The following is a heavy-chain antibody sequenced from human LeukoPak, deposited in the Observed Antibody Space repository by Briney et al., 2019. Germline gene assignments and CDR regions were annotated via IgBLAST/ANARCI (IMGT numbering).Heavy chain of an antibody. V-gene: IGHV3-23*01. CDR1: GFTFSSYA. D-gene: IGHD5-18*01. CDR3: AKEGRVDTAMAPDPFDY. Sequence: PGGSLRLSCAASGFTFSSYAMSWVRQAPGKGVEWVSAISGSGGSTYYADSVKGRFTISRDNSKNTLYLQMNSLRAEDTAVYYCAKEGRVDTAMAPDPFDYWGQGTLVTVSS. J-gene: IGHJ4*02. CDR2: ISGSGGST.